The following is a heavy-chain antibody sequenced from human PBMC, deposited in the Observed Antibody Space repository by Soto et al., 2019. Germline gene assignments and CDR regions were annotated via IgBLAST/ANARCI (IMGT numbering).Heavy chain of an antibody. V-gene: IGHV1-69*10. D-gene: IGHD3-22*01. J-gene: IGHJ5*02. CDR1: GGTFSSYT. CDR3: ARERTGDDSSGFSHRRLSRRSNWFDP. Sequence: SVKVSCKASGGTFSSYTISWVRQAPGQGLEWMGRNIPILGIANYAQKFQGRVTITADKSTSTAYMELSSLRSEDTAVYYCARERTGDDSSGFSHRRLSRRSNWFDPWGQGTLVTVSS. CDR2: NIPILGIA.